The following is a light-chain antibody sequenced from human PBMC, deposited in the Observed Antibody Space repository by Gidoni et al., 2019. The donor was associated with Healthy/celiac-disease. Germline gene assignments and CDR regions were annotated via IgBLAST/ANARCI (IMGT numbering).Light chain of an antibody. Sequence: DTVMTLSPLSLPVTPGEPASISCRSSQSLLHSNGYNYLDWYLQKPGQSPQLLIYLGSNRASGVPDRFSDSGSGTDVTLKISRVEAEDVGVYYCMQALQTPYTFGQGTKLEI. CDR2: LGS. V-gene: IGKV2-28*01. CDR3: MQALQTPYT. J-gene: IGKJ2*01. CDR1: QSLLHSNGYNY.